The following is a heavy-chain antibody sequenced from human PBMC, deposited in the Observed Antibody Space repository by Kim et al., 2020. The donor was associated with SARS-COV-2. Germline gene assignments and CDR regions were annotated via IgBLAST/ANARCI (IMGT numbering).Heavy chain of an antibody. Sequence: GGSLRLSCSASGFTFSSYAMHWVRQAPGKGLEYVSAISSNGGSTYYADSVKGRFTISRDNSKNTLYLQMSSLRAEDTAVYYCVKEGQDCSSTSCSNYSGQGTLVTVSS. CDR3: VKEGQDCSSTSCSNY. J-gene: IGHJ4*02. V-gene: IGHV3-64D*09. CDR2: ISSNGGST. CDR1: GFTFSSYA. D-gene: IGHD2-2*01.